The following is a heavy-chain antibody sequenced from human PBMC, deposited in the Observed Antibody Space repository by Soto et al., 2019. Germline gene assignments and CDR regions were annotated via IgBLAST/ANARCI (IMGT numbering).Heavy chain of an antibody. CDR2: ISYDGSNK. CDR1: GFSFSDCG. D-gene: IGHD3-22*01. CDR3: AKHNADNYESGPPPPGYYYGMDV. J-gene: IGHJ6*02. V-gene: IGHV3-30*18. Sequence: PGGSQRLSSGASGFSFSDCGMHWVRQAPGKGLEWVAVISYDGSNKYYADSVKGRFTISRDNSKNTLYLQMNTLRAEDTALYYCAKHNADNYESGPPPPGYYYGMDVWCQGTTVTVSS.